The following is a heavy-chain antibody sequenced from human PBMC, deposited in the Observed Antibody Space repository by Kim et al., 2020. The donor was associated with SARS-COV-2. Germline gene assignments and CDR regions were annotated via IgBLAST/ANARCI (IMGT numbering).Heavy chain of an antibody. Sequence: ASVKVSCKASGYTFTSYYMHWVRQAPGQGLEWMGLINPSGGSTSYAQKFQGRVTMTRDTSTSTVYMELSSLRSEDTAVYYCARDLPSPTSVSPYYDFWSGHQERVDGMDVWGQGTSHRLL. V-gene: IGHV1-46*01. D-gene: IGHD3-3*01. CDR2: INPSGGST. CDR1: GYTFTSYY. J-gene: IGHJ6*02. CDR3: ARDLPSPTSVSPYYDFWSGHQERVDGMDV.